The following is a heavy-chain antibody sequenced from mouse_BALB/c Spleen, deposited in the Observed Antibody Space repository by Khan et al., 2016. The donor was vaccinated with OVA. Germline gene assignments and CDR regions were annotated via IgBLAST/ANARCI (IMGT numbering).Heavy chain of an antibody. CDR3: AKGVWYYYYTLDY. CDR1: GFSLSDYG. V-gene: IGHV2-6-5*01. D-gene: IGHD2-10*02. J-gene: IGHJ4*01. CDR2: IWGGGST. Sequence: VELVESGPGLVAPSQNLSITCTVSGFSLSDYGVCWIRQPPGKGLEWLGVIWGGGSTYYNSALKSRLSISKDNSKSQVFLKMSSLQSDDTAMFYCAKGVWYYYYTLDYWGQGTSVTVSS.